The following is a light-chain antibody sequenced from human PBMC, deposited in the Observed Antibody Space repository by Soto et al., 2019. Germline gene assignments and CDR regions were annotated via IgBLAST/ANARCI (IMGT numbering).Light chain of an antibody. CDR1: SSNIGAGYT. Sequence: QSVLTQPPSMSGAPGQRVTISCRGGSSNIGAGYTVHWYQQHPEKAPKFLISVNNDRSSGVPERFSVSKSGPSASLAITGLQAEDEADYYWQTYDSSLNSWVFGGGTKLTVL. J-gene: IGLJ3*02. CDR3: QTYDSSLNSWV. V-gene: IGLV1-40*01. CDR2: VNN.